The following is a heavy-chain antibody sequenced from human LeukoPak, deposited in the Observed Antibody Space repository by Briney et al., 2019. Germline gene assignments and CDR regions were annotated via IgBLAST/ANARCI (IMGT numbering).Heavy chain of an antibody. V-gene: IGHV1-2*02. D-gene: IGHD3-10*01. CDR3: AREFGTPWFGELEHFYYFDY. Sequence: ASVKVSCKASGYTFTGYYMHWVRQAPGQGLEWMGWINPNNGGTNYAQKFQGRVTMTRDTSISTAYMELSRLRSDDTAVYYCAREFGTPWFGELEHFYYFDYWGQGTLVTVSS. CDR1: GYTFTGYY. J-gene: IGHJ4*02. CDR2: INPNNGGT.